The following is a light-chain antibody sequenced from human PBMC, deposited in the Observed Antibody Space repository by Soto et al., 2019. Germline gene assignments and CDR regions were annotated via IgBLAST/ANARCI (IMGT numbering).Light chain of an antibody. CDR2: DVS. Sequence: QSALTQPASVSGSPGQSITISCTGTSSDVGGYNYVSWYQQHPGKAPKLMIYDVSNRPSGVSNSFSGSKSGNTASLTISGLQAEDGADYYCSSYTSSSTVVVVGGGTKLTVL. CDR1: SSDVGGYNY. V-gene: IGLV2-14*01. CDR3: SSYTSSSTVVV. J-gene: IGLJ2*01.